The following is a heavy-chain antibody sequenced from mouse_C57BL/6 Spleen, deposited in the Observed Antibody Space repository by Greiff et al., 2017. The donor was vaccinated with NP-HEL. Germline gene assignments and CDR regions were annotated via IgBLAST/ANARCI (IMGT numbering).Heavy chain of an antibody. CDR1: GYAFSSSW. D-gene: IGHD4-1*01. J-gene: IGHJ1*03. CDR2: IYPGDGDT. Sequence: VQLQESGPELVKPGASVKISCKASGYAFSSSWMNWVKQRPGKGLEWIGRIYPGDGDTNYNGKSKGKATLTADKSSSTAYMQLSSLTSEDSAVYFWAGMGRWYFGVWGTGTTVTVSS. CDR3: AGMGRWYFGV. V-gene: IGHV1-82*01.